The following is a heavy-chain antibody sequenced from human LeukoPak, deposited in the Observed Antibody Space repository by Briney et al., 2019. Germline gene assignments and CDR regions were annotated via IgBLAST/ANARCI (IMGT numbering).Heavy chain of an antibody. J-gene: IGHJ4*02. CDR2: IYYSGST. CDR1: DGSISSYY. D-gene: IGHD3-16*01. V-gene: IGHV4-59*01. CDR3: ARASTFGGVILRYYFDY. Sequence: WETLSLTCTVSDGSISSYYWSWIRQPPGKGLEWIGYIYYSGSTNYNPSLKSRVTISVDTSKNQFSLKLSSVTAADTAVYYCARASTFGGVILRYYFDYWGQGTLVTVSS.